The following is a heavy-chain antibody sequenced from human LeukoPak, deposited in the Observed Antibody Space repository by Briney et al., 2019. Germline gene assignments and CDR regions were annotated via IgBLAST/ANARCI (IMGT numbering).Heavy chain of an antibody. CDR2: VDHTGST. CDR1: DDSITMYY. CDR3: ARGGSYNFQH. J-gene: IGHJ1*01. Sequence: SETLSLTCSVSDDSITMYYWTWIRQPPGKGLEWIGYVDHTGSTNFNPSLNGRVSISVDTSKNQFSLKLRSVTAADTAVYYCARGGSYNFQHWGQGTLVTVSS. V-gene: IGHV4-59*01. D-gene: IGHD1-26*01.